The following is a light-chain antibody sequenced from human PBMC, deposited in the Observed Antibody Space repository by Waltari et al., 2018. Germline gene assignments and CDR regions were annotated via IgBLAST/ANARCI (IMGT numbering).Light chain of an antibody. CDR1: SSDVGRYIY. CDR3: SSYTSISTFV. J-gene: IGLJ1*01. CDR2: EAT. Sequence: QSALTQPASVSGSPGQSVTISCTGTSSDVGRYIYVSWYQHQPDKAPRLIMYEATKWPSGVSNRSSGSKSGYTASLTISGLQAEDESYYYCSSYTSISTFVFGSGTKVTVL. V-gene: IGLV2-14*01.